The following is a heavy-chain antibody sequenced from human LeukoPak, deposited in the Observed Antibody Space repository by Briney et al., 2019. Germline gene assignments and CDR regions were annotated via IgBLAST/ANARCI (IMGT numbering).Heavy chain of an antibody. CDR3: ARGAHYDFWSGYSPHYYYYYMDV. CDR2: ISASNGNT. V-gene: IGHV1-18*04. CDR1: GYTFTGYY. Sequence: ASVKVSCKASGYTFTGYYMHWVRQAPGQGLEWMGWISASNGNTNYAQKLHGRVTMTTDTSTSTAYMELRSLRSDDTAVYYCARGAHYDFWSGYSPHYYYYYMDVWGKGTTVTVSS. J-gene: IGHJ6*03. D-gene: IGHD3-3*01.